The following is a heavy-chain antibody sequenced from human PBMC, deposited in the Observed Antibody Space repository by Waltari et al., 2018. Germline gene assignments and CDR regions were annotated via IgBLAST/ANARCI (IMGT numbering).Heavy chain of an antibody. CDR3: ARLRDCSGGSCPDY. CDR1: GYSISSGYY. CDR2: IYHSGST. Sequence: QVQLQESGPGLVKPSETLSLTCAVTGYSISSGYYRGWIRRPPGKGLEWIGSIYHSGSTYYNPSLKSRVTISVDTSKNQFSLKLSSVTAADTAVYYCARLRDCSGGSCPDYWGQGTLVTVSS. D-gene: IGHD2-15*01. J-gene: IGHJ4*02. V-gene: IGHV4-38-2*01.